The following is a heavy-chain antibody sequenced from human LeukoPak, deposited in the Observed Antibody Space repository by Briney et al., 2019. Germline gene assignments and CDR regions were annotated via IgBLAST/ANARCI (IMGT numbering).Heavy chain of an antibody. V-gene: IGHV4-4*07. CDR3: ARDRYYYDSSGYLFDY. Sequence: KSSETLSLTCTVSGGSISSYYWSWIRQPAGKGLEWIGRIYTSGSTNYNPSLKSRVTMSVDTSKNQFPLKLSSVTAADTAVYYCARDRYYYDSSGYLFDYWGQGTLVTVSS. CDR2: IYTSGST. CDR1: GGSISSYY. D-gene: IGHD3-22*01. J-gene: IGHJ4*02.